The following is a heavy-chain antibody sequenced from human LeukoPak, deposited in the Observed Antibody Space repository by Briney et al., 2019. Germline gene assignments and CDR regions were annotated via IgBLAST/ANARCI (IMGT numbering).Heavy chain of an antibody. D-gene: IGHD2-8*01. V-gene: IGHV3-33*01. CDR2: IWYDGNTT. J-gene: IGHJ4*02. CDR3: ARDGSNGVGLY. Sequence: GRSLRLSCAASGFTFNHYGMHWVRQAPGKGLEWVAVIWYDGNTTYYSDSVKGRFTISRDNSKNTLYLQMNRLRSEDSAVYYCARDGSNGVGLYWGQGTLVTVSS. CDR1: GFTFNHYG.